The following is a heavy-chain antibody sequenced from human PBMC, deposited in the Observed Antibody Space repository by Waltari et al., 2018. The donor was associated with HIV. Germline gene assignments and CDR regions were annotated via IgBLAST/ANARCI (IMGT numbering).Heavy chain of an antibody. CDR2: MYPSGST. D-gene: IGHD7-27*01. Sequence: QVQLQESGPGLVKPSETLSLTCTVSGYSISSGYYWGWIRQPPGKGLEWIGSMYPSGSTDYNPSLKSRVTMSVDTSKNQFSLKLSSVTAADTAVYYCARRSGEYWYFDLWGRGTLVTVSS. CDR1: GYSISSGYY. J-gene: IGHJ2*01. CDR3: ARRSGEYWYFDL. V-gene: IGHV4-38-2*02.